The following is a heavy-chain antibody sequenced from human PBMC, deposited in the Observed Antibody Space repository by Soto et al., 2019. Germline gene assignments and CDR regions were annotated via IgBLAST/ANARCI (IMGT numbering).Heavy chain of an antibody. Sequence: EVQLLESGGGLVQPGGSLRLSCAASGFTFSSYAMSWVRQAPGKGLEWVSAISGSGGSTYYADSVKGRFTISRDNSKNSLYLQMNSLRAEDTAVYYCAKGSMVRGVIQGGDWGQGTLVTVSS. V-gene: IGHV3-23*01. CDR1: GFTFSSYA. CDR2: ISGSGGST. D-gene: IGHD3-10*01. J-gene: IGHJ4*02. CDR3: AKGSMVRGVIQGGD.